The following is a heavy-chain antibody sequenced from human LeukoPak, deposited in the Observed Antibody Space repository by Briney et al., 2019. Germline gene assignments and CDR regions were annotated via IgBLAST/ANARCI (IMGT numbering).Heavy chain of an antibody. J-gene: IGHJ4*02. V-gene: IGHV3-21*01. Sequence: PGGSLRLSCAASGFTFSTHSMNWVRQAPGKGLEWVSSISSLSDYIYHADSVKGRFPISRDNAKNSLYLQMNSLRVEDTAVYYCATTLTRDSSGSYGALDYWGQGTLVTVSS. CDR1: GFTFSTHS. D-gene: IGHD6-19*01. CDR3: ATTLTRDSSGSYGALDY. CDR2: ISSLSDYI.